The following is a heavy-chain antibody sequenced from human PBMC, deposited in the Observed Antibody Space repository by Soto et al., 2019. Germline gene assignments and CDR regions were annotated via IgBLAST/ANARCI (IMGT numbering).Heavy chain of an antibody. V-gene: IGHV4-34*01. Sequence: SETLSLTCAVYGGSFIGYYWSCVRQPPGKGLEWIGEINHSGSTNYNPSLKSRVTISVDTSKNQFSLKLSSVTAADTAVYYCARGRGYDYGDYRFDYWGQGTLVTVSS. CDR1: GGSFIGYY. D-gene: IGHD4-17*01. J-gene: IGHJ4*02. CDR2: INHSGST. CDR3: ARGRGYDYGDYRFDY.